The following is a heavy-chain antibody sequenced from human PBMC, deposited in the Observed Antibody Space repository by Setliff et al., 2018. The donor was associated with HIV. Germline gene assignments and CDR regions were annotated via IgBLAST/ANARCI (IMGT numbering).Heavy chain of an antibody. CDR1: GGSISSYY. CDR3: ATLWLLYYDF. V-gene: IGHV4-4*07. J-gene: IGHJ4*02. D-gene: IGHD3-10*01. CDR2: IYTSGST. Sequence: SETLSLTCTVSGGSISSYYWSWIRQPAGKGLEWIGRIYTSGSTNYNPSLKSRVTMSVDTSADTTYLELTSLRSDDTAVYYCATLWLLYYDFWGQGTLVTVSS.